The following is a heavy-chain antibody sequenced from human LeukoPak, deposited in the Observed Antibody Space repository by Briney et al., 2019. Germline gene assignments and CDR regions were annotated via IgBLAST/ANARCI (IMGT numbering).Heavy chain of an antibody. CDR2: IYYSGSA. J-gene: IGHJ4*02. CDR3: ARTGAYSSSWSIDC. Sequence: SETLSLTCTVSGGSISSYYWSWVRQPPGKGLEWIGYIYYSGSANYNPSLKSRVTMSLDTSKNQFSLKLSSVTAADTAVYYCARTGAYSSSWSIDCWGQGTLVTVSS. V-gene: IGHV4-59*01. D-gene: IGHD6-13*01. CDR1: GGSISSYY.